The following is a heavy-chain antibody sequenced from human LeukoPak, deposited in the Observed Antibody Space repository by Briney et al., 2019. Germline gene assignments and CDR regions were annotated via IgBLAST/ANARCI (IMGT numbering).Heavy chain of an antibody. CDR3: ATGIIVGEWPFDY. CDR2: IIPIFGTA. Sequence: ASVKVSCKASGGTFSSYAISWVRQAPGQGLEWMGGIIPIFGTANYAQKFQGRVTMTEDTSTDTAYMELSSLRSEDTAVYYCATGIIVGEWPFDYWGQGTLVTVSS. CDR1: GGTFSSYA. J-gene: IGHJ4*02. D-gene: IGHD3-10*01. V-gene: IGHV1-69*06.